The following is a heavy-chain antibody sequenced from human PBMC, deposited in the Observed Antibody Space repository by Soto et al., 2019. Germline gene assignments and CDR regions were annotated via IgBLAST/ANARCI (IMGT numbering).Heavy chain of an antibody. V-gene: IGHV4-59*01. CDR1: GGSISSYY. CDR3: ARGLTPPPSEPIYDYVWGSYRYTFWFDP. D-gene: IGHD3-16*02. CDR2: IYYSGST. Sequence: SETLSLTCTVSGGSISSYYWSWIRQPPGKGLEWIGYIYYSGSTNYNPSLKSRVTISVDTSKNQFSLKLSSVTAADTAVYYCARGLTPPPSEPIYDYVWGSYRYTFWFDPWGQGTLVTVSS. J-gene: IGHJ5*02.